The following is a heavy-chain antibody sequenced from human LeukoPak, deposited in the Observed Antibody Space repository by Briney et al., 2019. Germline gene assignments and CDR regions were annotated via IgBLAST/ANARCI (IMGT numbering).Heavy chain of an antibody. Sequence: GGSLRLSCAASGFTFSSYWVSGVRDAPGGGGEWGGNIMRGESEIYYGDSVGGRFTISRDNANNSLYLQMNSLSAEDTAVYYCSRDNTYYYGSGSYYHHGYFDYWGQGTPVTVSS. CDR3: SRDNTYYYGSGSYYHHGYFDY. J-gene: IGHJ4*02. CDR2: IMRGESEI. CDR1: GFTFSSYW. V-gene: IGHV3-7*01. D-gene: IGHD3-10*01.